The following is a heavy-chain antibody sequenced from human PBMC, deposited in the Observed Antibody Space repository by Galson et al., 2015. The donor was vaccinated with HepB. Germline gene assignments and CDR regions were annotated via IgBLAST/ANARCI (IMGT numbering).Heavy chain of an antibody. D-gene: IGHD3-10*01. J-gene: IGHJ6*02. CDR1: GFTFSSYS. Sequence: SLRLSCAASGFTFSSYSMNWVRQAPGKGLEWVSYISSSSSTIYYADSVKGRFTISRDNAKNSLYLQMNSLRAEDTAVYYCATSYGSGSHDGVWFSQKVRGGGFWPNYYYYGMDVWGQGTTVTVSS. CDR2: ISSSSSTI. CDR3: ATSYGSGSHDGVWFSQKVRGGGFWPNYYYYGMDV. V-gene: IGHV3-48*01.